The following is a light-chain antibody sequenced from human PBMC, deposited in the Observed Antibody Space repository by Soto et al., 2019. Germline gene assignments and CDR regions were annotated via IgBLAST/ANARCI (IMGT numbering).Light chain of an antibody. CDR3: QQYNSYSWT. J-gene: IGKJ1*01. CDR2: DAS. CDR1: QSVSNW. Sequence: DIQMTQSPSTLFASVGDRVTITCRASQSVSNWLAWYQQKPGKAPELLIYDASSLDSGVPSRFSGSGSGTEFTLTISGLQPDDFATYYCQQYNSYSWTFGQGTKVEIK. V-gene: IGKV1-5*01.